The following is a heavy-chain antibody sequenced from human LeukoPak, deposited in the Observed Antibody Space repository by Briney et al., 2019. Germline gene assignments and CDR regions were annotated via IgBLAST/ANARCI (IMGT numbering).Heavy chain of an antibody. Sequence: SDTLSLNCTVTCRSFSTYYWSWIRQPPGKGLEWIGHFYYSGSTNYNPSLKSRVTISVDTSRNQFSLTLTSVTAADTAVYYRARDQGGNYYLNYFDYWGQGALVTVSS. CDR1: CRSFSTYY. V-gene: IGHV4-59*01. D-gene: IGHD1-26*01. J-gene: IGHJ4*02. CDR3: ARDQGGNYYLNYFDY. CDR2: FYYSGST.